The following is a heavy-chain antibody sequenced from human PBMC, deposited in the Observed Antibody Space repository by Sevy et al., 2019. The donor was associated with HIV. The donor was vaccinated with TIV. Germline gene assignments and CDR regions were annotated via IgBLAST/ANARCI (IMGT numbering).Heavy chain of an antibody. CDR2: IWYDGSNK. CDR3: ARVSKKGYIFDY. D-gene: IGHD2-2*02. Sequence: GGSLRLSCAASGFTFSSYGMHWIRQAPGKGLEWVAVIWYDGSNKYYADSVKGRFTISRDNSKNTLYLQMNSLRAEDTAVYYCARVSKKGYIFDYWGQGTLVTVSS. V-gene: IGHV3-33*01. CDR1: GFTFSSYG. J-gene: IGHJ4*02.